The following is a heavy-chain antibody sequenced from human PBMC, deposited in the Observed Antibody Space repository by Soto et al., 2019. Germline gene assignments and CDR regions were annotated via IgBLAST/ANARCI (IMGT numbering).Heavy chain of an antibody. CDR3: ARDSSSSGVLGY. V-gene: IGHV3-33*01. D-gene: IGHD6-6*01. CDR1: GFTFSSYG. CDR2: IWYDGSNK. J-gene: IGHJ4*02. Sequence: QVQLVESGGGVVQPGRSLRLSCAASGFTFSSYGMHWVRQAPGKGLEWVAVIWYDGSNKYYADSVTGRFTISRYNSKNTLYLQMNSLRAEDTAVYYGARDSSSSGVLGYWGQGTLVTVSS.